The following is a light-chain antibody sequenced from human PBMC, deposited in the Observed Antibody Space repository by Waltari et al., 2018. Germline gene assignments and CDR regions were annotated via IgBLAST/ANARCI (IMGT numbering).Light chain of an antibody. Sequence: QSALIQPRSVSRSPGQSVIISCAGSSSDVGAYDYVSWYQHHPGKAPTLIIDDVIERPSGVPDRFSGSKSGNTASLTISGLQAEDEADYYCCSFAGNYANYVFGTGTKLTVL. CDR1: SSDVGAYDY. V-gene: IGLV2-11*01. CDR2: DVI. CDR3: CSFAGNYANYV. J-gene: IGLJ1*01.